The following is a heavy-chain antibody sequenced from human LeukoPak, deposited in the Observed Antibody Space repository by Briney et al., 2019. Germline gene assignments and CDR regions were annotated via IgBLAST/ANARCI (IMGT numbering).Heavy chain of an antibody. CDR2: ISAYNGNT. CDR3: ARDRGPVVTADWFDP. J-gene: IGHJ5*02. Sequence: ASVKVSCEASGYTFTSYGISWVRQAPGQGLEWMGWISAYNGNTNYAQKLQGRVTMTTDTSTSTAYMELRSLRSDDTAVYYCARDRGPVVTADWFDPWGQGTLVTVSS. V-gene: IGHV1-18*01. D-gene: IGHD2-21*02. CDR1: GYTFTSYG.